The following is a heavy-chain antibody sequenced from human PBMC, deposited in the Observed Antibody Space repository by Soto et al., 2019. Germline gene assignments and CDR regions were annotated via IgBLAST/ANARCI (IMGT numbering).Heavy chain of an antibody. D-gene: IGHD3-3*01. V-gene: IGHV1-69*12. CDR3: ARGGQRFLEQYYFDY. CDR1: GGTFSSYA. J-gene: IGHJ4*02. CDR2: IIPIFGTA. Sequence: QVQLVQSGAEVKKPGSSVKVSCKASGGTFSSYAISWVRQAPGQGLEWMGGIIPIFGTANYAQKFHGRVTITADESTRTAYMELSGLRSEDTAVYYCARGGQRFLEQYYFDYWGQGTLVTVSS.